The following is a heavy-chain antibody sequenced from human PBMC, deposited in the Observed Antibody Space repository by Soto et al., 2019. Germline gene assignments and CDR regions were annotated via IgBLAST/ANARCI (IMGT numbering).Heavy chain of an antibody. CDR3: AKDLYFGSTIFGLMFDY. Sequence: EVQVLESGGGLAQPGGSLRLSCAASGFTFSSYAMSWVRQAPGKGLEWVSAISGSGGSTNYADSVKGRFTISRDNSKNTLYLQMNSLRADDTAVSYCAKDLYFGSTIFGLMFDYWGQGTLVTVS. CDR2: ISGSGGST. D-gene: IGHD3-3*01. J-gene: IGHJ4*02. CDR1: GFTFSSYA. V-gene: IGHV3-23*01.